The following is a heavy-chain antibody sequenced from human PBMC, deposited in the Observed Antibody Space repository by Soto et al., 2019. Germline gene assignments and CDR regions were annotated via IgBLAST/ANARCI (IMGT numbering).Heavy chain of an antibody. CDR2: INHSGST. D-gene: IGHD6-13*01. V-gene: IGHV4-34*01. CDR3: ARVRSSSSRLDY. CDR1: GGSFSGYY. J-gene: IGHJ4*02. Sequence: ETLSLTCAVYGGSFSGYYWSWIRQPPGKGLEWIGEINHSGSTNYNPSLKSRVTISVDTSKNQFSLKLSSVTAADTAVYYCARVRSSSSRLDYWGQGTLVTVSS.